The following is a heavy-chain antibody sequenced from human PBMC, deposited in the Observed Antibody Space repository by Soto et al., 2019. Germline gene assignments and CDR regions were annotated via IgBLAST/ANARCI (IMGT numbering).Heavy chain of an antibody. Sequence: QVQLQESGPGLLKPSQTLSLTCTVSGDSVSSGLYYWSWIRQHPGEGLEWIGYIYFSGSTRYNPSLESRVTMSLDTSKSQFSLVLASVTAADTAVYYCARVYVVLAVFDYWGQGALVAVSS. CDR2: IYFSGST. V-gene: IGHV4-31*03. CDR1: GDSVSSGLYY. D-gene: IGHD2-15*01. J-gene: IGHJ4*02. CDR3: ARVYVVLAVFDY.